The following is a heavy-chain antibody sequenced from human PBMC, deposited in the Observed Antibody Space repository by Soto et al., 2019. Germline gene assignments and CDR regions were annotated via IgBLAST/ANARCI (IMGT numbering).Heavy chain of an antibody. V-gene: IGHV3-30*18. D-gene: IGHD3-16*01. J-gene: IGHJ5*02. CDR3: VKGGAFDIIKITA. Sequence: SLRLSCAASGFSFSSHGMHWVRQAPGKGLEWVAVISYDGSSTYYGDSVKGRFTISRDNSKNTLSLQINSLRAEDTAVYYCVKGGAFDIIKITAWGQGTLVTVSS. CDR2: ISYDGSST. CDR1: GFSFSSHG.